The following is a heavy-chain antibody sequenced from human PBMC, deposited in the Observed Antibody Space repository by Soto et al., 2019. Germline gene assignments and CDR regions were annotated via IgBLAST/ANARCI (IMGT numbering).Heavy chain of an antibody. CDR3: ARKRVEYGDYYFDY. CDR1: GFTFSSYA. D-gene: IGHD4-17*01. CDR2: ISGSGGST. J-gene: IGHJ4*02. V-gene: IGHV3-23*01. Sequence: GGSLRLSCAASGFTFSSYAMSWVRQAPGKGLEWVSAISGSGGSTYYADSVKGRFTISRDNSKNTLYLQMKSLRAEDTAVYYCARKRVEYGDYYFDYWGQGTLVTVSS.